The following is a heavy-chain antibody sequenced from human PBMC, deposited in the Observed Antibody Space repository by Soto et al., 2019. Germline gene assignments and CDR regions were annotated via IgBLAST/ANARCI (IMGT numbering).Heavy chain of an antibody. CDR3: ARRTLAVAVSPWLDP. J-gene: IGHJ5*02. V-gene: IGHV2-26*01. D-gene: IGHD1-7*01. CDR1: GLSITDSEMG. CDR2: IDSSGEK. Sequence: QVTLKESGPVLVKPTETLTLRCTVSGLSITDSEMGVSWIRQPPGQPLEWLAHIDSSGEKSYRTFLKSRLAISKDTSKSQIVLTMTNMDPADTATYYCARRTLAVAVSPWLDPWGQGIPVTVSS.